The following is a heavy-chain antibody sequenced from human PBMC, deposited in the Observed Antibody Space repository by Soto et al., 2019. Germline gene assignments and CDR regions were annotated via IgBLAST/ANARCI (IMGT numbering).Heavy chain of an antibody. CDR3: ARFYGDYYNWFDP. CDR2: IYHSGSA. CDR1: GGSISSGVYS. Sequence: TLSLTCNVSGGSISSGVYSWTWIRQHPGKGLEWIGHIYHSGSAYYDPSLKSRLTISVDTSKNQFSLKLSSVTAADTAVYYCARFYGDYYNWFDPWGQGTLVTVSS. J-gene: IGHJ5*02. D-gene: IGHD4-17*01. V-gene: IGHV4-31*03.